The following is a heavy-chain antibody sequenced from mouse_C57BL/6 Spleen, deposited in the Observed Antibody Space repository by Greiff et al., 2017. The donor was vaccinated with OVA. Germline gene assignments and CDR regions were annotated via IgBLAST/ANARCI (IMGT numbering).Heavy chain of an antibody. Sequence: QVQLQQPGAELVKPGASVKLSCKASGYTFTSYWMQWVKQRPGQGLEWIGEIDPSDSYTNYNQKFKGKATLTVDTSSSTAYMQLSSLTSAASAVYYSARVYYGSSSYFDYWGQGTTLTVSS. CDR1: GYTFTSYW. V-gene: IGHV1-50*01. D-gene: IGHD1-1*01. CDR3: ARVYYGSSSYFDY. CDR2: IDPSDSYT. J-gene: IGHJ2*01.